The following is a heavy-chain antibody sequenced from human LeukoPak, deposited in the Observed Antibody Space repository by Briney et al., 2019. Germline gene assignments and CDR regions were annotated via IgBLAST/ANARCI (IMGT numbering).Heavy chain of an antibody. D-gene: IGHD3-22*01. V-gene: IGHV3-43*02. CDR3: AKDSSDSSGYYYYYYGMAV. J-gene: IGHJ6*02. Sequence: GGSLTLSCAASGFTFDDYAMHWVRQAPGKGLEWVSLISGDGGSTYYADSVKGRFTISRDNSKNSLYLQMNSLRTEDTALYYCAKDSSDSSGYYYYYYGMAVWGQGTTVTVSS. CDR2: ISGDGGST. CDR1: GFTFDDYA.